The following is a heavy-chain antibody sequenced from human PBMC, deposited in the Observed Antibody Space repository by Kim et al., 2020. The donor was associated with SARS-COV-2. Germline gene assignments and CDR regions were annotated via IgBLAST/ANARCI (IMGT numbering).Heavy chain of an antibody. CDR3: ARPSSAP. D-gene: IGHD2-2*01. CDR2: CSVST. J-gene: IGHJ5*02. V-gene: IGHV4-39*01. Sequence: CSVSTIYHPALKSRVTISVNTSKNQVSLKLSSVTAADTAVYYCARPSSAPWGQGTLVTVSS.